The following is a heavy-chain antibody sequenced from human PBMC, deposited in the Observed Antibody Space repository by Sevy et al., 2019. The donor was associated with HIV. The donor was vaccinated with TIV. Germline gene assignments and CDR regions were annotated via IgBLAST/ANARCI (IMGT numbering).Heavy chain of an antibody. Sequence: GGSLRLSCAASGFTFSNYWMIWVRQAPGKGLEWVANIKVDGSEKYYVDSVKGRFTISRDNAKNSLYLQMNSLRAEDTAVYHCARDCSSTTCLWGLDVWGQGTTVTVSS. CDR1: GFTFSNYW. CDR3: ARDCSSTTCLWGLDV. D-gene: IGHD2-2*01. CDR2: IKVDGSEK. V-gene: IGHV3-7*03. J-gene: IGHJ6*02.